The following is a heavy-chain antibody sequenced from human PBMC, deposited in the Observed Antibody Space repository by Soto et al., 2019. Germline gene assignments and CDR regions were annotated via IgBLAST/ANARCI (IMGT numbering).Heavy chain of an antibody. D-gene: IGHD5-12*01. CDR2: IYYSGST. CDR1: GGSTNNHY. V-gene: IGHV4-59*11. Sequence: SETLSLTCTVSGGSTNNHYWSWIRQPPGKGLEWIGYIYYSGSTNYNPSLKSRVTISVDTSKNQFSLKLSSVTAADTAVYYCARFTSRDGYNLWGQGTLVTVSS. J-gene: IGHJ4*02. CDR3: ARFTSRDGYNL.